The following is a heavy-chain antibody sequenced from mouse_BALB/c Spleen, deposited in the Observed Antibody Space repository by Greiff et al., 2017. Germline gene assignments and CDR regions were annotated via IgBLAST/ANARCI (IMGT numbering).Heavy chain of an antibody. CDR2: ISYSGST. Sequence: EVQRVESGPSLVKPSQTLSLTCSVTGDSITSGYWNWIRKFPGNKLEYMGYISYSGSTYYNPSLKSRISITRDTSKNQYYLQLNSVTTEDTATYYCARWLLPFYYFDYWGQGTTLTVSS. CDR3: ARWLLPFYYFDY. D-gene: IGHD2-3*01. V-gene: IGHV3-8*02. CDR1: GDSITSGY. J-gene: IGHJ2*01.